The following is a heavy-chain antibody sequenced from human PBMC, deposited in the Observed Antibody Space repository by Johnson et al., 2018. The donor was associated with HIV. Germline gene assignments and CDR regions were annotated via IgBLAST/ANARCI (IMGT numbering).Heavy chain of an antibody. CDR2: IYSDGGT. J-gene: IGHJ3*02. CDR1: GFTVSSNY. D-gene: IGHD6-6*01. V-gene: IGHV3-66*01. CDR3: AREVGSWYSSSSGAFDI. Sequence: VQLVESGGGVVQPGGSLRLSCAASGFTVSSNYMTWVRQAPGTGLEWVSTIYSDGGTYHPDSVRGGFTISRDSSKNSLYLQMNSLRAGETAVYYCAREVGSWYSSSSGAFDIWGQGTMVTVSS.